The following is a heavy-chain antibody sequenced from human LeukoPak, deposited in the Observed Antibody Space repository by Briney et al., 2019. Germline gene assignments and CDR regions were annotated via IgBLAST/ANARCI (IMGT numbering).Heavy chain of an antibody. D-gene: IGHD3-22*01. Sequence: PGGSPRLSCAPSGFTLSSHWMHWVRQAPGKGLVWVSRIKSDGRTNDADSVKGRLTISRDNAKNTVSLKMNRLRAEDTGVYYCARAPSEIGGYYPEYFRHWGQGTLVIVSS. J-gene: IGHJ1*01. V-gene: IGHV3-74*01. CDR1: GFTLSSHW. CDR3: ARAPSEIGGYYPEYFRH. CDR2: IKSDGRT.